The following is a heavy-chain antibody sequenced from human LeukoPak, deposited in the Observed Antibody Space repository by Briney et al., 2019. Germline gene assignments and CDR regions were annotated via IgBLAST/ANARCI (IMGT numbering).Heavy chain of an antibody. V-gene: IGHV1-2*02. J-gene: IGHJ4*02. D-gene: IGHD3-16*02. CDR1: GYTFTGYY. CDR2: INPNSGGT. Sequence: ASVKVSCKASGYTFTGYYMHWVRQAPGQGLEWMGWINPNSGGTNYAQKFQGRVTMTRDTSISTAYMELSRLRSDDTAVYYCARGGSSGPSWGSYRYWGQGTLVTVSS. CDR3: ARGGSSGPSWGSYRY.